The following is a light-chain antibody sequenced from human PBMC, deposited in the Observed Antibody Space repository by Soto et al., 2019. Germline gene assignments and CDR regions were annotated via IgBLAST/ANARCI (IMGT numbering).Light chain of an antibody. J-gene: IGKJ1*01. CDR3: QQYNSWT. Sequence: DIQMTQSPSILSASVGDRVTITCRASQSISSWLAWYQQKPGKAPKLLIYKASSLESGVPSRFSGSGSGTEFTLTISSLQPDDFATYYCQQYNSWTFGQGTKVEIK. CDR2: KAS. CDR1: QSISSW. V-gene: IGKV1-5*03.